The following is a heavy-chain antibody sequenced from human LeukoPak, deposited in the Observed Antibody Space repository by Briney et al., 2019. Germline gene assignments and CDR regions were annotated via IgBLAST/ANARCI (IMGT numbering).Heavy chain of an antibody. J-gene: IGHJ2*01. CDR1: GGSISSYY. CDR3: ARDTPYGDYPYWYFDL. CDR2: IYYSGST. Sequence: SETLSLTCTVSGGSISSYYWSWIRQPPGKGLEWIGYIYYSGSTNYNPSLKSRVTISVDTSKSQFSLKLSSVTAADTAVYYCARDTPYGDYPYWYFDLWGRGTLVTVSS. D-gene: IGHD4-17*01. V-gene: IGHV4-59*01.